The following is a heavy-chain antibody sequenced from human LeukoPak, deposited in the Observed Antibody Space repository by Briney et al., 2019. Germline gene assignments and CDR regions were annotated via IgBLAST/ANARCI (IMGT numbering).Heavy chain of an antibody. J-gene: IGHJ3*02. V-gene: IGHV4-61*08. D-gene: IGHD6-13*01. CDR3: ARHSAHSSTNDAFDI. Sequence: PSETLSLTCTVSGGSISSGGYYWSWIRQHPGKGLEWIGYIYDSESTNYNPSLKSRVTILIDTSKNQFSLKLSSVTAADTAVYYCARHSAHSSTNDAFDIWGQGTMVTVSS. CDR1: GGSISSGGYY. CDR2: IYDSEST.